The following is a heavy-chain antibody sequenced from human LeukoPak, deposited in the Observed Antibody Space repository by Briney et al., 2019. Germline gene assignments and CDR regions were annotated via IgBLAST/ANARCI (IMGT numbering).Heavy chain of an antibody. D-gene: IGHD3-10*01. Sequence: PSETLSLTCTVSGGSISSYYWSWIRQPPGKGLEWIGYIYYSGSTNYNPSLKRRGTISVDTSKNQFSLKLSSVPAADTAVYYCARHLKVLLPLPYGMDVWGQGTTVTASS. CDR3: ARHLKVLLPLPYGMDV. V-gene: IGHV4-59*08. CDR1: GGSISSYY. CDR2: IYYSGST. J-gene: IGHJ6*02.